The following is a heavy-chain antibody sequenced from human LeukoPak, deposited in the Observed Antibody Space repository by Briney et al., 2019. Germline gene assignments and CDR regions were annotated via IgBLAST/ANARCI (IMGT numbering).Heavy chain of an antibody. CDR2: IYASGTT. Sequence: PSETLSLTCTVSGGSISSGSYYWSWIRQPAGKGLEWIGRIYASGTTNYNPSLKSRITMSVDTSKNQFSLNLTSVTAADTAVYYCARAGYSYGAYYFDYWGQGTLVTVSS. D-gene: IGHD5-18*01. J-gene: IGHJ4*02. CDR3: ARAGYSYGAYYFDY. CDR1: GGSISSGSYY. V-gene: IGHV4-61*02.